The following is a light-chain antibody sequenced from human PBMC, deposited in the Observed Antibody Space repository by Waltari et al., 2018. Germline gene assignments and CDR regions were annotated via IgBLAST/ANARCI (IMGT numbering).Light chain of an antibody. Sequence: QSLHTPPPSASGTPWQTVTISCSGSWCTLRPNVVSWYQQLPGTPPTLLIHSNNQRPSGVPDRFSCSKSGTSASLAISGLQSADEVDYYCSAWDDSLNGHVIFGGGTKLTVL. CDR2: SNN. CDR3: SAWDDSLNGHVI. CDR1: WCTLRPNV. J-gene: IGLJ2*01. V-gene: IGLV1-44*01.